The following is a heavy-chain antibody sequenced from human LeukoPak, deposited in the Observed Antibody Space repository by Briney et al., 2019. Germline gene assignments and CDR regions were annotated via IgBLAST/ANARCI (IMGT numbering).Heavy chain of an antibody. V-gene: IGHV4-59*01. D-gene: IGHD6-19*01. CDR3: ARVATVGYSSGWFRPSRRSAFDI. CDR1: GRSISSYY. J-gene: IGHJ3*02. CDR2: IYYSGST. Sequence: SETLSLTCTVSGRSISSYYWSWIRQPPGKGLEWIGYIYYSGSTNYNPSLKSRVTISVDTSKNQFSLKLSSVTAADTAVYYCARVATVGYSSGWFRPSRRSAFDIWGQGTMVTVSS.